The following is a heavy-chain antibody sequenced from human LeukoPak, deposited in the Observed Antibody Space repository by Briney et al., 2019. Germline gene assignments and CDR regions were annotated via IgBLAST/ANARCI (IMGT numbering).Heavy chain of an antibody. V-gene: IGHV3-30*01. Sequence: GGSLRLSCAASGFTFSSYEMHWVRQAPGKGLEWVALISYGGDDNYYPDSVRGRFTISRDNSKDTLYLQMTSLRAEDTAVYYCARGAYYGSGSYYPYWGQGTLVTVSS. CDR1: GFTFSSYE. D-gene: IGHD3-10*01. CDR2: ISYGGDDN. CDR3: ARGAYYGSGSYYPY. J-gene: IGHJ4*02.